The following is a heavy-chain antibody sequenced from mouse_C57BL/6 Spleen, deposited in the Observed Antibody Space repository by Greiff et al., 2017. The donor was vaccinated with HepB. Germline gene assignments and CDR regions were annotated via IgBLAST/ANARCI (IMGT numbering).Heavy chain of an antibody. CDR1: GYAFTNYL. CDR3: ARGGLLLFWYFDV. CDR2: INPGSGGT. Sequence: QVQLQQSGAELVRPGTSVKVSCKASGYAFTNYLIEWVKQRPGQGLEWIGVINPGSGGTNYNEKFKGKATLTADKSSSTAYMQLSSLTSEDSAVYFCARGGLLLFWYFDVWGTGTTVTVSS. D-gene: IGHD2-3*01. J-gene: IGHJ1*03. V-gene: IGHV1-54*01.